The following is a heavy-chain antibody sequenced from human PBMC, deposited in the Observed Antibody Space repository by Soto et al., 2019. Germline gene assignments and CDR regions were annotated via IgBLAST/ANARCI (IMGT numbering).Heavy chain of an antibody. J-gene: IGHJ4*02. V-gene: IGHV3-21*01. CDR3: ARLLHFERSAYSL. D-gene: IGHD3-22*01. CDR2: ISTSSDYI. Sequence: LSSVACGFSFCIYSMTVVRQATGKGLEWVSSISTSSDYIFYADSLKGRFTISRDNAKNSLYLQMNSLRAEDTAIYYCARLLHFERSAYSLWAQGTLVTGPS. CDR1: GFSFCIYS.